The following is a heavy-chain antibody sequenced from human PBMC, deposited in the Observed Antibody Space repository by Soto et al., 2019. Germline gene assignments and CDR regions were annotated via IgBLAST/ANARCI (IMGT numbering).Heavy chain of an antibody. V-gene: IGHV3-11*05. CDR1: GFTFSDYY. Sequence: GGSLRLSCAASGFTFSDYYMNWIRQAPGKGLEWVSYITSTNSYTNYADSVKGRFTISRDNAKNSLYLQINSLRAEDTAVYYCARGIYSGWYRADAFDVWGQGTMVTVSS. CDR2: ITSTNSYT. J-gene: IGHJ3*01. D-gene: IGHD6-19*01. CDR3: ARGIYSGWYRADAFDV.